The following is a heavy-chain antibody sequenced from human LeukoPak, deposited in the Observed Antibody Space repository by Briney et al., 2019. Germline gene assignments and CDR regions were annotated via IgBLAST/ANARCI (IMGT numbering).Heavy chain of an antibody. D-gene: IGHD3-9*01. CDR2: IYTSRNT. J-gene: IGHJ6*03. CDR3: ARDRHYDILTGYTYYYMDV. Sequence: PSETLSLTCTVSGGSISSYYWSWIRQPAGKGLEWIGRIYTSRNTNYNPSLKSRVTMSVDTSKNQFPLKLSSVTAADTAVYYCARDRHYDILTGYTYYYMDVWGKGTTVTVSS. V-gene: IGHV4-4*07. CDR1: GGSISSYY.